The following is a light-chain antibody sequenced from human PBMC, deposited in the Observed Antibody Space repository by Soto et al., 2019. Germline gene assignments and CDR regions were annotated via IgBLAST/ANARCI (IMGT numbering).Light chain of an antibody. V-gene: IGKV1-39*01. CDR3: QQTYSTLSIT. J-gene: IGKJ5*01. CDR2: PAS. Sequence: DIQMTQSPSSLSASVGDRVTITCRASESIARHLNWYQQKPGKAPKLLIYPASSLQNGVPSRFRGGGSGTDFTLTISNLQPEDFATYYCQQTYSTLSITFGQGTRLESK. CDR1: ESIARH.